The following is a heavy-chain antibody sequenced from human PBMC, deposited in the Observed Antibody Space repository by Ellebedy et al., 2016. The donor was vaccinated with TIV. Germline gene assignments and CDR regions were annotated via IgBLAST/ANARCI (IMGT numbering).Heavy chain of an antibody. CDR1: GFPFSNYA. J-gene: IGHJ4*02. CDR3: VRDHNWAFDY. V-gene: IGHV3-30*14. D-gene: IGHD1-20*01. Sequence: PGGSLRLSCEASGFPFSNYAMHWVRKAPGKGLEWVATNSYNGGSQNDADSVRGRFTIPRENSKKTLYLQKNSLRSEDTAVYYCVRDHNWAFDYWGQGILVTVSS. CDR2: NSYNGGSQ.